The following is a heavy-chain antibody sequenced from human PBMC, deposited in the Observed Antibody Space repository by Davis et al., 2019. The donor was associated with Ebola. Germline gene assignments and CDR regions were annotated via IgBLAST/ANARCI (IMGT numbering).Heavy chain of an antibody. CDR2: ISGSTGNT. J-gene: IGHJ4*02. Sequence: GESLKISCAASGFTFSSYAMTWVRQVPGKGLEWVSTISGSTGNTHYADSVKGRFTISRDNSKNTLYLQMNSLRAEDTAVYYCARVRWTSGYYFDCWGQGTLVTVSS. D-gene: IGHD3-22*01. CDR1: GFTFSSYA. V-gene: IGHV3-23*01. CDR3: ARVRWTSGYYFDC.